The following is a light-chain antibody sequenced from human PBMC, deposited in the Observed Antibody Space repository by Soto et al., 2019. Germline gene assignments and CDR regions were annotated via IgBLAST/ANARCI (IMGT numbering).Light chain of an antibody. CDR3: QQSYSTPYT. J-gene: IGKJ2*01. Sequence: DIQMTQSPSSLSASVGDRVTITCRASQSINTYLNWYQQKPGKAPKLLINAASSLQSGVPSRFSGSGSGTDFTLTISSLQPEDFATYYCQQSYSTPYTFGQGTKLEI. V-gene: IGKV1-39*01. CDR2: AAS. CDR1: QSINTY.